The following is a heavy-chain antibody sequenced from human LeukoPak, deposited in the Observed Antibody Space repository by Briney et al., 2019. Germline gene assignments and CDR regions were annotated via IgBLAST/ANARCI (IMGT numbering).Heavy chain of an antibody. CDR2: ISGSGGST. V-gene: IGHV3-23*01. J-gene: IGHJ4*02. Sequence: GRSLRLSCAASGFTFSSYAMSWVRQAPGKGLEWVSAISGSGGSTYYADSVKGRFTISRDNSKNTLYLQMNSLRAEDTAVYYCALQLDYDFWSGYYEGWGQGTLVTVSS. CDR3: ALQLDYDFWSGYYEG. D-gene: IGHD3-3*01. CDR1: GFTFSSYA.